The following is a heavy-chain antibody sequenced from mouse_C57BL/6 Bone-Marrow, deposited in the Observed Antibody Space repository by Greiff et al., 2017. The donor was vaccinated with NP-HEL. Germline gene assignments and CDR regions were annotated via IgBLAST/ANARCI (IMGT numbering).Heavy chain of an antibody. D-gene: IGHD1-1*01. CDR2: IYPGDGDT. V-gene: IGHV1-80*01. CDR1: GYAFSSYW. Sequence: VKLVESGAELVKPGASVKISCKASGYAFSSYWMNWVKQRPGKGLEWIGQIYPGDGDTNYNGKFKGKATLTADKSSSTAYMQLSSRTSEDSAVYFCARFGPLRGDYWGQGTSVTVSS. J-gene: IGHJ4*01. CDR3: ARFGPLRGDY.